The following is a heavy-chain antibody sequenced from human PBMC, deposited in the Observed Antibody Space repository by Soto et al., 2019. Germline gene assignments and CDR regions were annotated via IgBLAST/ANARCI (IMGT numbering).Heavy chain of an antibody. CDR2: IYSGGTT. CDR3: ARDAGFDL. V-gene: IGHV3-53*04. Sequence: AWGCRRLPCFPARFSLGNDFQHLARQAPGKGLEWVSVIYSGGTTYYADSVKGRFTISRHNSKNTVYLQMNSLRVEDTAVYYCARDAGFDLWGQGTMVTVSS. CDR1: RFSLGNDF. J-gene: IGHJ3*01.